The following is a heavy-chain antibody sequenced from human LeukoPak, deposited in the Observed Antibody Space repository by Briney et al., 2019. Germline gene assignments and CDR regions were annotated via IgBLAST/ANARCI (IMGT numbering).Heavy chain of an antibody. Sequence: SETLSLTCTVSGDSIGSYFWSWIRQSPGKGLEWIGHIYHSGSTNYNPSLKSRVTISIDTSKNQFSLKLTSVTSADTAVYYCARDGPAYTSRWYDYYYGLDVWGQGTTVTVSS. CDR2: IYHSGST. J-gene: IGHJ6*02. D-gene: IGHD2-2*01. CDR1: GDSIGSYF. V-gene: IGHV4-59*01. CDR3: ARDGPAYTSRWYDYYYGLDV.